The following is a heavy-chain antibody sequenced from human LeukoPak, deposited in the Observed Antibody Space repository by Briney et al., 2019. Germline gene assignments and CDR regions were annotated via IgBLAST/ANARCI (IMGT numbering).Heavy chain of an antibody. CDR1: GFTFRSYE. J-gene: IGHJ3*02. Sequence: GGSLRLPXAASGFTFRSYEMNWVRQAPGKGLEWVSYISSSGSTIYYADSVKGRFTISRDNAKNSLYLQMNSLRAEDTAVYYCATLRRAYYYDSSDAGAFDIWGQGTMVTVSS. V-gene: IGHV3-48*03. CDR2: ISSSGSTI. CDR3: ATLRRAYYYDSSDAGAFDI. D-gene: IGHD3-22*01.